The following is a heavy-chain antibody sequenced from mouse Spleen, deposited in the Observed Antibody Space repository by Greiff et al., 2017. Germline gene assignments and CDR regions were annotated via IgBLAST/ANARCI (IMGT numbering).Heavy chain of an antibody. CDR2: IYPRSGNT. CDR1: GYTFTSYG. Sequence: QVQLKQSGAELARPGASVKLSCKASGYTFTSYGISWVKQRTGQGLEWIGEIYPRSGNTYYNEKFKGKATLTADKSSSTAYMELRSLTSEDSAVYFCAREEIYYDYAFDYWGQGTTLTVSS. V-gene: IGHV1-81*01. J-gene: IGHJ2*01. CDR3: AREEIYYDYAFDY. D-gene: IGHD2-4*01.